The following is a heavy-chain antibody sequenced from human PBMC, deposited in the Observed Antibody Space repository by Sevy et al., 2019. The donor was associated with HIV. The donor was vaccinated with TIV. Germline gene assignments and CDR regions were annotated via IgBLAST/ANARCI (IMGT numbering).Heavy chain of an antibody. Sequence: GESLKISCAASGFTFSSYWMTWVRQAPGKGLEWVANIKQDMSDKYYADSVKGRFTISRDNARNSLYLQMESLRAEDTAVYYCARAQQVTMLVVIGGLYFDFWGQGTLVTVSS. J-gene: IGHJ4*02. D-gene: IGHD3-22*01. CDR3: ARAQQVTMLVVIGGLYFDF. CDR2: IKQDMSDK. CDR1: GFTFSSYW. V-gene: IGHV3-7*01.